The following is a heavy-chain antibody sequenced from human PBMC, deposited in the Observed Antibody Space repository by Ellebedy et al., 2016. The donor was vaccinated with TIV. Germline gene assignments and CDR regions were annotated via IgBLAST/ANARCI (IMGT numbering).Heavy chain of an antibody. V-gene: IGHV1-2*02. Sequence: ASVKVSCKASGYTFTGYYIHWVRQAPGQGLEWMGWINPNNGGTNYAQKFQGRATMTRDTSISTAYMEVSRLRSDDTAVYYCAKEIQLWLPFDYWGQGTLVTVSS. CDR3: AKEIQLWLPFDY. D-gene: IGHD5-18*01. CDR2: INPNNGGT. CDR1: GYTFTGYY. J-gene: IGHJ4*02.